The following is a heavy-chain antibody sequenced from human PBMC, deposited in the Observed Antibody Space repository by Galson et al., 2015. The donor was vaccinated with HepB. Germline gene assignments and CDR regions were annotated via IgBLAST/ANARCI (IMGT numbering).Heavy chain of an antibody. CDR3: ARDPQWQVPTGAGYFDD. V-gene: IGHV3-30*03. D-gene: IGHD6-19*01. J-gene: IGHJ4*02. CDR2: VSHDGSKK. CDR1: GFTFSFYA. Sequence: SLRLSCAASGFTFSFYAMHWVRQAPGKGLEWVAVVSHDGSKKYYADSVKGRFTMSRDNSKNTVDLQMNSVRPEDAAVYYCARDPQWQVPTGAGYFDDWGQGTLVTVSS.